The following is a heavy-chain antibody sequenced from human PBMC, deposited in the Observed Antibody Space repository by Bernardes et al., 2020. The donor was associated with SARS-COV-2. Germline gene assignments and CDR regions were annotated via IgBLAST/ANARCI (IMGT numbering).Heavy chain of an antibody. Sequence: SETLSLTCTVSGASLRNYYWSWIRQPAGQGLEWIGRVYTSGSTHYNPSLESRVTMSVDTSKNQFSLKVTSMTAADTAMYYCTGGSRIIDYWVQGILVTVST. V-gene: IGHV4-4*07. J-gene: IGHJ4*02. CDR1: GASLRNYY. CDR3: TGGSRIIDY. D-gene: IGHD6-13*01. CDR2: VYTSGST.